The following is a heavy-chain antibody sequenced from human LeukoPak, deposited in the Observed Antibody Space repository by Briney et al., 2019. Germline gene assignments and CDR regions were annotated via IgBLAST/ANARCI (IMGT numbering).Heavy chain of an antibody. CDR2: ISSSSSYI. CDR1: GFSFSSYN. V-gene: IGHV3-21*01. Sequence: GGSLRLSCAASGFSFSSYNMNWVRQAPGKGLEWVSSISSSSSYIYYADSVKGRFTISRDNAKNSLYLQMNSLRAEDTAIYYCARDLGDIVATKSFDYWGQGTLVTVSS. J-gene: IGHJ4*02. D-gene: IGHD5-12*01. CDR3: ARDLGDIVATKSFDY.